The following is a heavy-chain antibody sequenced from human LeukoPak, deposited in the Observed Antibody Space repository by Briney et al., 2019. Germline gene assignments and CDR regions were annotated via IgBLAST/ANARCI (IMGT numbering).Heavy chain of an antibody. V-gene: IGHV3-53*01. Sequence: AGGSLRLSCAASGFTVSSNYMSWVRQAPGKGLEWVSVIYSGGSTYYADSVKGRFTISRDNSKNTLYLQMNSLRAEDTAVYYCARDRRIIVGATQTFYGMDVWGQGTRSPSP. J-gene: IGHJ6*02. D-gene: IGHD1-26*01. CDR1: GFTVSSNY. CDR3: ARDRRIIVGATQTFYGMDV. CDR2: IYSGGST.